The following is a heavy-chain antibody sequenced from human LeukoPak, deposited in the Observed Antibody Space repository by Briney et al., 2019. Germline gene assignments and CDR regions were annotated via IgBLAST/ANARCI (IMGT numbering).Heavy chain of an antibody. CDR1: GGSISSGDYC. CDR2: IYYSGST. V-gene: IGHV4-30-4*01. Sequence: PSQTLSLTCTVSGGSISSGDYCWSWIRQPPGKGLEWIGYIYYSGSTYYNPSLKSRVTISVDTSKNQFSLKLSSVTAADTAVYYCARTMDYYDSDYWGQGTLVTVSS. J-gene: IGHJ4*02. CDR3: ARTMDYYDSDY. D-gene: IGHD3-22*01.